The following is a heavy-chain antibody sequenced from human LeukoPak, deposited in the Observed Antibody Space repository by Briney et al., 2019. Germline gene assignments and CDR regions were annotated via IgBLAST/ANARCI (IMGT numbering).Heavy chain of an antibody. D-gene: IGHD2-15*01. CDR2: INHSGST. CDR3: ARGVVVAAKLFDY. V-gene: IGHV4-34*01. CDR1: GGSFSGYY. Sequence: SETLSLTCAVYGGSFSGYYWSWIRQPPGKGLEWIGEINHSGSTNYNPSLKSRVTISVDTSKNQFSLKLSSVTAADTAVYYCARGVVVAAKLFDYWGQGTLVTVSS. J-gene: IGHJ4*02.